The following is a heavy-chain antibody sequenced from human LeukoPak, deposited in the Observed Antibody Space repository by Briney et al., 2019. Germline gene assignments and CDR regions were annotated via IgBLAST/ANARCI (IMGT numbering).Heavy chain of an antibody. V-gene: IGHV1-2*02. D-gene: IGHD3-22*01. CDR2: INPNSGGT. J-gene: IGHJ4*02. CDR1: GYTFTGYY. CDR3: ARDPYYYDSSGYYYY. Sequence: ASVKVCCKASGYTFTGYYMHWERQAPGQGLEWMGWINPNSGGTNYAQKFQGRVTMTRDTSISTAYMELSRLRSDDTAVYYCARDPYYYDSSGYYYYWGQGTLVTVSS.